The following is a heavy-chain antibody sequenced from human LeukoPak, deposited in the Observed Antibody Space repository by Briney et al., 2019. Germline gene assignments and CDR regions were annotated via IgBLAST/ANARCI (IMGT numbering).Heavy chain of an antibody. CDR3: AKGYWNDYRLLDY. J-gene: IGHJ4*02. CDR1: GFTFSNYW. CDR2: IKQDESEK. Sequence: GGSLRLSCAASGFTFSNYWMSWVRQAPGKGLEWVANIKQDESEKYFVDSLKGRSTISRDNAKNSLYLQINSLRAEDTALYYCAKGYWNDYRLLDYWGQGTLLTVSS. V-gene: IGHV3-7*03. D-gene: IGHD1-1*01.